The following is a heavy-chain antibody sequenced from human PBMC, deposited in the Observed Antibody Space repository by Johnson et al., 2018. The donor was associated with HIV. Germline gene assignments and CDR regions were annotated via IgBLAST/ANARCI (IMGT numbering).Heavy chain of an antibody. V-gene: IGHV3-48*04. J-gene: IGHJ3*02. CDR1: GFTFDDYG. CDR3: ARLRAEAEFDAFDI. CDR2: MSTSGSTK. D-gene: IGHD6-13*01. Sequence: VQLVESGGGLVQPGGSLRLSCAASGFTFDDYGMSWVRQAPGKGLEWVAYMSTSGSTKFYADSVKGRFTISRDNAKNSLYRQMNSLRAEDTAVYYCARLRAEAEFDAFDIWGQGTMVTVSS.